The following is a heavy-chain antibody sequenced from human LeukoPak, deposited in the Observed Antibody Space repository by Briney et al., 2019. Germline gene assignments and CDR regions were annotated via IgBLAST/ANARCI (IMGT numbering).Heavy chain of an antibody. D-gene: IGHD3-3*01. Sequence: SETLSLTCTVSGGSVSSGSSYWSWIRQPPGKGLEWIGYIYYSGSTNYNPSLKSRVTISVDTSKNQFSLKLSSVTAADTAVYYCARAAPSNYDFWSGYYWNWFDPWGQGTLVTVSS. CDR2: IYYSGST. V-gene: IGHV4-61*01. J-gene: IGHJ5*02. CDR1: GGSVSSGSSY. CDR3: ARAAPSNYDFWSGYYWNWFDP.